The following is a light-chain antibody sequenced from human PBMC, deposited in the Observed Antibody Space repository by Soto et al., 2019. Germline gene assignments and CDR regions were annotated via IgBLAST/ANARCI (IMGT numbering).Light chain of an antibody. CDR2: GAS. CDR3: QQYNNWPQT. Sequence: EIVMTQSPATLSVSPGERATLSCRASQSVSSNLAWYQQKPGQAPRLLIYGASTRATGIPARFSGSGPGTEFTLTLSSLQSEDFAVYYCQQYNNWPQTFGQGTKVEIK. CDR1: QSVSSN. V-gene: IGKV3-15*01. J-gene: IGKJ1*01.